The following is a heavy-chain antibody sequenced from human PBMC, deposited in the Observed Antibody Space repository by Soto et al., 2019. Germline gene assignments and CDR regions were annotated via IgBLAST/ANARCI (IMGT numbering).Heavy chain of an antibody. Sequence: LGESLKISCKGSGYSFTNYWIHWVRQMAGKGLEWMGRIDPDDSYTNYSPSFQGHVTISVDKSISTAYLQWSSLQASDTAIYYCARLPPPTYCSGSTCSGYWGQGTQVTVSS. D-gene: IGHD2-15*01. CDR3: ARLPPPTYCSGSTCSGY. CDR1: GYSFTNYW. J-gene: IGHJ4*02. V-gene: IGHV5-10-1*01. CDR2: IDPDDSYT.